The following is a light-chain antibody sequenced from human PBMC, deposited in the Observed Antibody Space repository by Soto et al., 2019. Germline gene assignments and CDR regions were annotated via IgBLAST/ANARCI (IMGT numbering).Light chain of an antibody. Sequence: QSVLTQPASVSGSPGQSITISCTGTSSDIGSSNLVSWYQHHPGKAPKLMIHEGSKRPSGVSSRFSGSKSGSTASLTISGLQAEDEADYHCCSYAGSGGFHVVFGGGTKLTVL. J-gene: IGLJ2*01. CDR1: SSDIGSSNL. V-gene: IGLV2-23*01. CDR3: CSYAGSGGFHVV. CDR2: EGS.